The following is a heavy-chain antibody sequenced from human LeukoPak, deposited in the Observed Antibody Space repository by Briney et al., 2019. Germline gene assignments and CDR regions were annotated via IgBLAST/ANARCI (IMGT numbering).Heavy chain of an antibody. V-gene: IGHV4-59*08. CDR1: GDSISSYY. J-gene: IGHJ3*02. Sequence: SETLSLTCTVSGDSISSYYWSWIRQPPGKGLEWIGYIYYSGSTNYNPSLKSRVTISVDTSKNQFSLKLSSVTAADTAVYYCARGPNYDILTGHGAFDIWGQGTMVTVSS. CDR2: IYYSGST. CDR3: ARGPNYDILTGHGAFDI. D-gene: IGHD3-9*01.